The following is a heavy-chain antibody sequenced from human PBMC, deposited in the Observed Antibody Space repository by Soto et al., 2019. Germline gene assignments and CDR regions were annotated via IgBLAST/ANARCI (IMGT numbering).Heavy chain of an antibody. J-gene: IGHJ4*02. CDR1: GFTFTSSA. CDR3: AAGYRYYGSGSYYNADY. CDR2: IVVGSGNT. Sequence: QMQLVQSGPEVKKPGTSVKVSCKASGFTFTSSAMQWVRQARGQRLEWIGWIVVGSGNTNYAQKFQERVTITRDMSTSTAYMELSSLRSEVTAVYYCAAGYRYYGSGSYYNADYWGQGTLVTVSS. D-gene: IGHD3-10*01. V-gene: IGHV1-58*02.